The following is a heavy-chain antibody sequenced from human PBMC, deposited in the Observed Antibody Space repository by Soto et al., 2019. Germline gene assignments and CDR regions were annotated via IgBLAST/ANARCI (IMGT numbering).Heavy chain of an antibody. CDR2: IYWNDDK. J-gene: IGHJ4*02. V-gene: IGHV2-5*01. Sequence: SGPTLVNPTQTLTLTCTFSGFSLSTSGVGVGWIRQPPGKALEWLALIYWNDDKRYSPSLKSRLTITKDTSKNQVVLTMTNMDPVDTATYYCAHMGYDFWSGSIDYWGQGTLVTVSS. CDR3: AHMGYDFWSGSIDY. CDR1: GFSLSTSGVG. D-gene: IGHD3-3*01.